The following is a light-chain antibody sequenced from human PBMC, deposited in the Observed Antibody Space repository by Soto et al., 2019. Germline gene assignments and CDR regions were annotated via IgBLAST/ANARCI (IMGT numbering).Light chain of an antibody. CDR1: ESISSK. CDR2: GAS. V-gene: IGKV3-15*01. CDR3: QQYNKWFSIS. Sequence: EIVMTQSPATLSVSPGERAILSCRASESISSKLGWYQQRPGQAPRLLIYGASIRATGIPTRFSGSVSGTEFTLTISSLQSEDSAVYSCQQYNKWFSISFGQGTRLEIK. J-gene: IGKJ5*01.